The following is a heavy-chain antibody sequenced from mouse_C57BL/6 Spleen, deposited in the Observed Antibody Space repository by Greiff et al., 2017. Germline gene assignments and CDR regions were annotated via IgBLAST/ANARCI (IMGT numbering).Heavy chain of an antibody. J-gene: IGHJ4*01. Sequence: QVQLKESGPELVKPGASVKISCKASGYAFSSSWMNWVKQRPGKGLEWIGRIYPGDGDTNYNGKFKGKATLTADKSSSTAYMELSSLPSEDSAVYFCARSIYYVNYYAMDYWGQGTSVTVSS. CDR2: IYPGDGDT. V-gene: IGHV1-82*01. D-gene: IGHD2-1*01. CDR3: ARSIYYVNYYAMDY. CDR1: GYAFSSSW.